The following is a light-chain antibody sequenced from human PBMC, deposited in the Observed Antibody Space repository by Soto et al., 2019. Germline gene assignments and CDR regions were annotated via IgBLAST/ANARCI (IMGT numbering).Light chain of an antibody. V-gene: IGKV3-20*01. CDR3: QRYGSSPPYT. CDR2: AAS. CDR1: QSVSSSY. Sequence: EIVLTQSPGTLSLSPGERATLSCRASQSVSSSYLAWYQQKPGQAPRLLIYAASSRATGIPDRFSGSGSGTDFTLTISRLEPEDFGVYYCQRYGSSPPYTFGQGTKLEIK. J-gene: IGKJ2*01.